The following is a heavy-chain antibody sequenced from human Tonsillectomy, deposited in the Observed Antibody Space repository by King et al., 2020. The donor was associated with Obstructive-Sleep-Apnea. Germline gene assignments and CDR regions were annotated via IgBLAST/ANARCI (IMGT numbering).Heavy chain of an antibody. D-gene: IGHD6-19*01. V-gene: IGHV4-31*03. J-gene: IGHJ4*02. CDR3: TSGQWRARMN. Sequence: VQLQESGPGLVKPSQNLSLTCTVSGGSINSGGYYWTWIRQHPGKGLEWIGYIYYTGSTYYNPSLKSRITISVDTSKNQFSLRLRSVTAADTAVYYCTSGQWRARMNWGQGTLVTASS. CDR2: IYYTGST. CDR1: GGSINSGGYY.